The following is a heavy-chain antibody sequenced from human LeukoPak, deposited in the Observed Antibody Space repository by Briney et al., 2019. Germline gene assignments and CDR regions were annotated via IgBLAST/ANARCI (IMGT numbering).Heavy chain of an antibody. Sequence: ASVKVSCKASGYTFSNYDIIWVRQATGQGLEWMGWMNPNSGDTGYTQNFQGRVTMTRNTSISTAYMDLSSLRSEDTAVYYCARGVKGQQLGYWGQGTLVTVSS. J-gene: IGHJ4*02. CDR1: GYTFSNYD. CDR3: ARGVKGQQLGY. V-gene: IGHV1-8*01. CDR2: MNPNSGDT. D-gene: IGHD6-13*01.